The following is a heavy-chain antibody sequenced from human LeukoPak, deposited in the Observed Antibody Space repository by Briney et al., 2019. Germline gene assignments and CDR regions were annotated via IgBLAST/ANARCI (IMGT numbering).Heavy chain of an antibody. V-gene: IGHV4-39*01. CDR1: GGSISSSSYS. Sequence: PSETLSLTCTVSGGSISSSSYSWGWIRQPPGKGLEWIGSIYYSGSTYYNPSLKSRVTISVDTSKNQFSLKLSSVTAADTAVYYCARQFRVKKYCSGGSCLYYFDYWGQGTLVTVSS. D-gene: IGHD2-15*01. J-gene: IGHJ4*02. CDR3: ARQFRVKKYCSGGSCLYYFDY. CDR2: IYYSGST.